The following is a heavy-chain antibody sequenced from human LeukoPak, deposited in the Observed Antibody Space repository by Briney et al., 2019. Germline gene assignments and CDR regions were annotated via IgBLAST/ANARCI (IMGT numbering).Heavy chain of an antibody. V-gene: IGHV1-69*05. CDR2: IIPIFGTA. Sequence: SVKVSCKASGGTFSSYAISWVRQAPGQGLEWMGRIIPIFGTANYAQKFQGRVTITTVESTSTAYMELSSLRSEDTAVYYCASTRLDSMVVTQGNWFDPWGQGTLVTVSS. J-gene: IGHJ5*02. D-gene: IGHD4-23*01. CDR1: GGTFSSYA. CDR3: ASTRLDSMVVTQGNWFDP.